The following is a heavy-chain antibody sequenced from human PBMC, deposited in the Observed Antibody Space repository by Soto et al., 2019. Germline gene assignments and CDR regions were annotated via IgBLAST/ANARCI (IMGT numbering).Heavy chain of an antibody. Sequence: QITLKESGPTVVKPTQTLTLTCSLSGFSLNTGGVGVGWIRQPPGKALEWLAVIYWDDDKSWNPSLRDRLTINRDASADQVDLTVTNMDPVDTGTYYCARRRGGFGGGWTTPYFDYWGQGTLVTVSS. D-gene: IGHD6-19*01. CDR2: IYWDDDK. CDR1: GFSLNTGGVG. J-gene: IGHJ4*02. V-gene: IGHV2-5*02. CDR3: ARRRGGFGGGWTTPYFDY.